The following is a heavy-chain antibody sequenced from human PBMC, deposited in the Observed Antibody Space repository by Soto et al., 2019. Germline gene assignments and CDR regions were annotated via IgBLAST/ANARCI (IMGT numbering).Heavy chain of an antibody. Sequence: QVQLVQSGAEVKKPGSSVKVSCKASGGTFSSYAISWVRQAPRQGLQWMGGIIPIFGTANYAQKFQGRVTSTADESTSTADMEVSGLRSEDTAVYYCARDRGGDQLAACDYWGQGTLVTVSA. D-gene: IGHD3-16*01. CDR3: ARDRGGDQLAACDY. V-gene: IGHV1-69*01. CDR2: IIPIFGTA. J-gene: IGHJ4*02. CDR1: GGTFSSYA.